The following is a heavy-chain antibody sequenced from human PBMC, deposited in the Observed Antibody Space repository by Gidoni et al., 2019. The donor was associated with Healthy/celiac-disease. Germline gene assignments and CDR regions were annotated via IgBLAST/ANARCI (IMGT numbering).Heavy chain of an antibody. CDR1: GGTFSSYA. V-gene: IGHV1-69*01. Sequence: QVQLVQSGAEVKKPGSSVKVSCKASGGTFSSYAISWVRQAPGQGLEWMGGIIPIVGTANDAQKFEGRVTITADESRSTANMELSSRRSEDTAVYYGARESAGGATIIDYWGQGTLVTVSS. CDR3: ARESAGGATIIDY. CDR2: IIPIVGTA. D-gene: IGHD1-26*01. J-gene: IGHJ4*02.